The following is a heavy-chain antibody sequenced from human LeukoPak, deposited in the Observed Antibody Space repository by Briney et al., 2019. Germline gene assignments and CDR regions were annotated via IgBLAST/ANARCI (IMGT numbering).Heavy chain of an antibody. CDR1: GFMFYDYA. CDR3: ARESESSGWYDY. Sequence: PGGSLRLSCAAPGFMFYDYAIHWVRQAPGKGLEWVSLISGDGGSTFYADSVKGRFTISRDNSKNSLYLQMNSLRSDDTALYYCARESESSGWYDYWGQGTLVTVSS. CDR2: ISGDGGST. D-gene: IGHD6-19*01. V-gene: IGHV3-43*02. J-gene: IGHJ4*02.